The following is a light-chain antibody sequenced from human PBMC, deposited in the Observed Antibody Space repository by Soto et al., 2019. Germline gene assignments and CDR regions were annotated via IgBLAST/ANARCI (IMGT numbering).Light chain of an antibody. CDR3: QQYNNWPPIT. CDR1: QSVNNK. CDR2: GAS. V-gene: IGKV3-15*01. Sequence: EIVMTQSPATLSVSPGERVTLSCRASQSVNNKVAWYQQKPGQAPRLLIFGASTRATGIPARFSGSGSVTEFTLPIRSLQAEDFAVYYCQQYNNWPPITFGQGTRLEIK. J-gene: IGKJ5*01.